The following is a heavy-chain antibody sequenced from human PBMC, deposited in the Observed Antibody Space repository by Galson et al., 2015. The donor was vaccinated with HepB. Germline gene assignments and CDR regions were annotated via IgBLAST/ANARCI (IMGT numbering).Heavy chain of an antibody. CDR1: GYTFTSFD. J-gene: IGHJ4*02. D-gene: IGHD3-3*01. CDR3: ARGPMHYDFWSGYWERTRHFDY. Sequence: SVKVSCKASGYTFTSFDINWVRQATGQGLEWMGWMNPNSGDTGYTQKFQGRVTMTRNTSISTAYMELSSLRSEDTAVYYCARGPMHYDFWSGYWERTRHFDYWGQGTLVTVSS. CDR2: MNPNSGDT. V-gene: IGHV1-8*01.